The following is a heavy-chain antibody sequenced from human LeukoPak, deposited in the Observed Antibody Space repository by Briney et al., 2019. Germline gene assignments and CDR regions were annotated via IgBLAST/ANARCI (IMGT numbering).Heavy chain of an antibody. D-gene: IGHD2-21*01. V-gene: IGHV3-21*01. CDR2: ISSSSSYI. Sequence: PGGSLRLSCAASRFTFSSYNMNWVRQAPGKGLEWVSSISSSSSYIYYADSVKGRFTISRDNAKNTLYLQMNSLRAEDTAVYYCVRDVWGDRDSYFDYWGQGTLVTVSS. CDR3: VRDVWGDRDSYFDY. J-gene: IGHJ4*02. CDR1: RFTFSSYN.